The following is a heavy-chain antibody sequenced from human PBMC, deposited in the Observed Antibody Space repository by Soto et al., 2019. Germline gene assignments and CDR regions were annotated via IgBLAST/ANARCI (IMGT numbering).Heavy chain of an antibody. J-gene: IGHJ4*02. V-gene: IGHV3-49*03. D-gene: IGHD6-19*01. CDR1: GFTFGDYA. CDR3: TRDSLKQWLVYYFDY. Sequence: GGSLRLSCTASGFTFGDYAMSWFRQAPGKGLEWVGFIRSKAYGGTTEYAASVKGRFTISRDDSKSIAYLQMNSLKTEDTAVYYCTRDSLKQWLVYYFDYWGQGTLVTVSS. CDR2: IRSKAYGGTT.